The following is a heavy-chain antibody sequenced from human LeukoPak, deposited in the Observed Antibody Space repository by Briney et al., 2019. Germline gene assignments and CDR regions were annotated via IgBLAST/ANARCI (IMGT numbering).Heavy chain of an antibody. D-gene: IGHD4-17*01. Sequence: SETLSLTCAVYGGSFSGYYWSWIRQPPGKGLEWIGEINHSGSTNYNPSLKSRVTISVDTSKNQFSLTLSSVTAADTAVYYCARGHVTTVTTYYDYWGQGTLVTVSS. CDR2: INHSGST. V-gene: IGHV4-34*01. CDR1: GGSFSGYY. CDR3: ARGHVTTVTTYYDY. J-gene: IGHJ4*02.